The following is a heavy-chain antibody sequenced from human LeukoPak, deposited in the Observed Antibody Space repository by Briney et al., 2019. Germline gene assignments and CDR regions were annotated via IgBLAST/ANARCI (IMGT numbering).Heavy chain of an antibody. Sequence: PSETLSLTCTVSGGSISSSSYYWGWIRQPPGKGLEWIGSIYYSGSTYYDPSLKSRVTISVDTSKNQFSLKLSSVTAADTAVYYCARRNSSGQVNWFDPWGQGTLVTVSS. V-gene: IGHV4-39*01. CDR1: GGSISSSSYY. D-gene: IGHD3-22*01. CDR3: ARRNSSGQVNWFDP. J-gene: IGHJ5*02. CDR2: IYYSGST.